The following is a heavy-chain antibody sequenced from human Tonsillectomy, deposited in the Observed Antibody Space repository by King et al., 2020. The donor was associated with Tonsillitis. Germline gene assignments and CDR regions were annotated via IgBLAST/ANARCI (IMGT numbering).Heavy chain of an antibody. J-gene: IGHJ4*02. CDR3: ARDRIGYDDFDH. CDR2: ISGSSPYR. CDR1: GLTFSDYF. V-gene: IGHV3-21*01. Sequence: VQLVESGGGPVKPGGSLRLSCAASGLTFSDYFMNWVRQAPGKGLEWVSSISGSSPYRYYAEAVKGRFTISRDNAKDSLYLQMNNLSAEDTAVYYCARDRIGYDDFDHWGQGTLVTVSS. D-gene: IGHD5-12*01.